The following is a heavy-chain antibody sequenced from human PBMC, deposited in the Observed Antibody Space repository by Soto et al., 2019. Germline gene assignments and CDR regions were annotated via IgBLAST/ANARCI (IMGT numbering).Heavy chain of an antibody. CDR2: INPNSGGT. D-gene: IGHD6-19*01. J-gene: IGHJ4*02. V-gene: IGHV1-2*02. CDR3: ARDTAVTDKNYFDY. CDR1: GFTFIGYY. Sequence: ASVKVSCKASGFTFIGYYMHWVRQAPGQGLEWMGWINPNSGGTKYAQKFQGRVTMTRDTSISTAYMELSRLRSDDTAVYYCARDTAVTDKNYFDYWGQGTLVTVYS.